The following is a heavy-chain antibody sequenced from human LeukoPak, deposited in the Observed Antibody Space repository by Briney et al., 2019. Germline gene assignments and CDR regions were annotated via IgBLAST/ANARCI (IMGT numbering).Heavy chain of an antibody. CDR2: IYHSGST. CDR3: ATLLCSSTTCYFAY. CDR1: GGSISSSNR. D-gene: IGHD2-2*01. Sequence: PSGTLSLTCAVSGGSISSSNRCSWVRQPPGKGLEWIGEIYHSGSTNYNPSLKSRVTISVDKSKNQFSLKLSSVTAADTAVYYCATLLCSSTTCYFAYRGQGTLVTVSS. V-gene: IGHV4-4*02. J-gene: IGHJ4*02.